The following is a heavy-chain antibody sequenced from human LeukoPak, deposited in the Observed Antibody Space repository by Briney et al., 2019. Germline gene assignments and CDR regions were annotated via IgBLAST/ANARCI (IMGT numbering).Heavy chain of an antibody. CDR3: AKISAVNYDILTGYPRQENTFDY. CDR1: GFTFSSYG. J-gene: IGHJ4*02. V-gene: IGHV3-30*02. D-gene: IGHD3-9*01. Sequence: PGGSLRLSCAASGFTFSSYGMHSVRQAPGKGLEWVAFIRYDGSNKYYADSVKGRFTISRDNSKNTLYLQMNSLRAEDTAVYYCAKISAVNYDILTGYPRQENTFDYWGQGTLVTVSS. CDR2: IRYDGSNK.